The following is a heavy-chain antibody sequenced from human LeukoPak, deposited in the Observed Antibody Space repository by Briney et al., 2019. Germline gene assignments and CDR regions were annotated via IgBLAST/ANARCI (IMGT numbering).Heavy chain of an antibody. CDR1: GLTVSSNY. V-gene: IGHV3-53*01. D-gene: IGHD4-23*01. CDR3: ARSWAVVSPLDY. J-gene: IGHJ4*02. CDR2: IYRGGSR. Sequence: GGSLRLSCAASGLTVSSNYMSWVRQAPGKGLEWVSVIYRGGSRYYADSVKGRFTISRDNSKNTLYLQMNSLRAEDTAVYYCARSWAVVSPLDYWGQGTLVTVSS.